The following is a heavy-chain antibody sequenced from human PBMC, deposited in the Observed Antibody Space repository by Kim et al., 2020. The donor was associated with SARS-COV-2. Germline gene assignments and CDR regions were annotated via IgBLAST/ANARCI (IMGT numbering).Heavy chain of an antibody. CDR1: GFTFSSYA. D-gene: IGHD3-16*01. J-gene: IGHJ3*01. CDR2: LSGSGGST. CDR3: AKIWWNTSHRPGISFDF. V-gene: IGHV3-23*01. Sequence: GGSLRLSCAASGFTFSSYAMSWVRQAPGKGLEWVSALSGSGGSTYYADSVKGRFTISRDNSKNTLYLQMNSLRAEDTAVYYCAKIWWNTSHRPGISFDFWGQGTMVTVSS.